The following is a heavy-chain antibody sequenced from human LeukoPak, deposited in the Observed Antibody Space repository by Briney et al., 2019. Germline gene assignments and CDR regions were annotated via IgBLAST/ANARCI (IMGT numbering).Heavy chain of an antibody. D-gene: IGHD5-12*01. CDR1: GFTFSDYY. V-gene: IGHV3-11*05. CDR2: ISSSGTYT. J-gene: IGHJ4*02. Sequence: GGSLRLSCAASGFTFSDYYMSWIRQAPGKGLEWVLYISSSGTYTNFVDSVKGRFTISRDNAKNSLYLQMSSLRAEDTAAYYCARVSMVATIIDYWGQGTLVTVSS. CDR3: ARVSMVATIIDY.